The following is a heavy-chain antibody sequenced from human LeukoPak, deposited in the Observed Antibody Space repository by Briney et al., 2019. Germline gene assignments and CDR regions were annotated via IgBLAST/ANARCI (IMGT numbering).Heavy chain of an antibody. Sequence: GGSLRLSCAASGYTFSRHGIHWVRQAPGKGLEWVAVIYYGGSITFYADSVKGRFTISRDNSRSTLYLQMNSLRPEDTAVYYCAKDGITTRPGGYYFDDWGQGTLVTVSS. V-gene: IGHV3-30*02. CDR2: IYYGGSIT. J-gene: IGHJ4*02. CDR1: GYTFSRHG. CDR3: AKDGITTRPGGYYFDD. D-gene: IGHD6-6*01.